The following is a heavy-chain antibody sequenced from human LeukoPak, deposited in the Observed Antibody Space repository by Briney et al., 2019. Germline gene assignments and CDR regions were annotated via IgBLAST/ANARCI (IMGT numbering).Heavy chain of an antibody. V-gene: IGHV3-30-3*01. CDR3: ARGQFGYGMDV. Sequence: AGGSLRLSCAASGFTFSSYAMHWVRQAPGKGLEWVAVISYDGSNKYYADSVKGRFTISRDNSKNTLYLQMNSLRAEDTAVYYCARGQFGYGMDVWGQGTTVTVSS. J-gene: IGHJ6*02. CDR1: GFTFSSYA. CDR2: ISYDGSNK. D-gene: IGHD3-10*01.